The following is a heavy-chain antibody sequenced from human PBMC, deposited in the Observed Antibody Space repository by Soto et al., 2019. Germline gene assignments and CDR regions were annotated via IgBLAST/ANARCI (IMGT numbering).Heavy chain of an antibody. J-gene: IGHJ4*02. CDR1: GGSISSSSYY. V-gene: IGHV4-39*01. Sequence: QLQLQESGPGLVKPSETLSLTCTVSGGSISSSSYYWGWIRQPPGKGLEWIGSIYYSGSTYYNPSHKSRVSISVDTSQHQFSLTLSSVTAADTVVYYCASLRYCSGCSCYFWDFDYWGQETLVTVSS. D-gene: IGHD2-15*01. CDR2: IYYSGST. CDR3: ASLRYCSGCSCYFWDFDY.